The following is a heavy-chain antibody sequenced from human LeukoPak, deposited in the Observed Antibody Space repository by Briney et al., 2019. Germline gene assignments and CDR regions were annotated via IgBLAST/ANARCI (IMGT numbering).Heavy chain of an antibody. V-gene: IGHV3-21*01. CDR2: ISSSSSYI. CDR3: ARDPSGYCSGGSCSNVDTAMVRRDY. CDR1: GFTFSSYS. D-gene: IGHD2-15*01. Sequence: GGSLRLSCAASGFTFSSYSMNWVRQAPGKGLEWVSSISSSSSYIYYADSVKGRFTISRDNAKNSLYLQMNSPRAEDTAVYYCARDPSGYCSGGSCSNVDTAMVRRDYWGQGTLVTVSS. J-gene: IGHJ4*02.